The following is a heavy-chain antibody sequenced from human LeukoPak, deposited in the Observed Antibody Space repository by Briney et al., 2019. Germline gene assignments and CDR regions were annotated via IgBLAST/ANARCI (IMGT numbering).Heavy chain of an antibody. V-gene: IGHV3-48*04. Sequence: PGGSLRLSCVASGFTFSSNTMNWVRQAPGKGLEWVSYISSSSSTIYYADSVKGRFTISRDNAKNSVFLQMNSLRAEDTALYYCARIGHDLHQTFDSWGHGTLITVSS. D-gene: IGHD1-1*01. J-gene: IGHJ5*01. CDR2: ISSSSSTI. CDR3: ARIGHDLHQTFDS. CDR1: GFTFSSNT.